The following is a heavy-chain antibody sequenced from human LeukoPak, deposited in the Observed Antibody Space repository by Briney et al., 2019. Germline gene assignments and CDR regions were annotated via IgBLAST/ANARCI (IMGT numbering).Heavy chain of an antibody. Sequence: ASVKVSCKASGGTFSSYAISWVRQAPGQGLEWMGWISAYNGNTNYAQKLQGRVTMTTDTSTSTAYMELRSLRSDDTAVYYCARGRWLQLRDYWGQGTLVTVSS. CDR3: ARGRWLQLRDY. V-gene: IGHV1-18*01. D-gene: IGHD5-24*01. CDR1: GGTFSSYA. J-gene: IGHJ4*02. CDR2: ISAYNGNT.